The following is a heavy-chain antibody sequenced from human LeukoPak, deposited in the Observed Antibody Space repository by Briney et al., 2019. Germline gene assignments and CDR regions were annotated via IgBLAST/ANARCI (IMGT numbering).Heavy chain of an antibody. J-gene: IGHJ4*02. CDR1: SASISSYY. V-gene: IGHV4-59*01. CDR2: IQNTGGT. D-gene: IGHD6-19*01. CDR3: AKHGSGWSFDY. Sequence: PSETLSLTCTVSSASISSYYWGWIRQSPGKGLEWIGYIQNTGGTNYNPSLKSRVSISKDTSKNQFSLQVSSVTAADTAVYYCAKHGSGWSFDYWGQGTLATVSS.